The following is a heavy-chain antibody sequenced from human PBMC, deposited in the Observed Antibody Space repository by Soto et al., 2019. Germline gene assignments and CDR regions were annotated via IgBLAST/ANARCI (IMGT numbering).Heavy chain of an antibody. CDR2: ISGSGGST. CDR3: AKGSSSWYRGGAFDI. D-gene: IGHD6-13*01. J-gene: IGHJ3*02. Sequence: EVQLLESGGGLVQPGGSLRLSCAASGFTFSSYAMTWVLQAPGKGLERDSAISGSGGSTYYADSVKGRFTISRDNSKNTLYLQMNSLRAEDTAVYYCAKGSSSWYRGGAFDIWGQGTMVTVSS. CDR1: GFTFSSYA. V-gene: IGHV3-23*01.